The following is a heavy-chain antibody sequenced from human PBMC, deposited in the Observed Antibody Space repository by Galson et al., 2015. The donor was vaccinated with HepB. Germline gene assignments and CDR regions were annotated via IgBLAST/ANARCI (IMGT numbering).Heavy chain of an antibody. J-gene: IGHJ4*02. CDR1: GFTFTDYY. CDR2: ISRRGSST. CDR3: ATDVGAGCFES. Sequence: SLRLSCAASGFTFTDYYMSWIRQRPGKVPEWVSYISRRGSSTYYADSVLGRFTIPRDNAKNSLSLEMRSLRVDDTAVYYCATDVGAGCFESWGQGTLVTVSS. V-gene: IGHV3-11*01. D-gene: IGHD4/OR15-4a*01.